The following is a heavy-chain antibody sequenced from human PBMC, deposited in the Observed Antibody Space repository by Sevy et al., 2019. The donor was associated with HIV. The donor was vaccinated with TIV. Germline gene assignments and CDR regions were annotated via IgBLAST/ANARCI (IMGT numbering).Heavy chain of an antibody. V-gene: IGHV4-34*01. CDR1: GGSFSGYY. D-gene: IGHD2-2*01. CDR2: INHSGST. Sequence: SQTLSLTCAVYGGSFSGYYWSWIRQPPGKGLEWIGEINHSGSTNYNPSLRSRVTISVDTSKNQFTLKLSSVTAADTAVYYCARHCGSTSCSHAFDIWGQGTMVTVSS. CDR3: ARHCGSTSCSHAFDI. J-gene: IGHJ3*02.